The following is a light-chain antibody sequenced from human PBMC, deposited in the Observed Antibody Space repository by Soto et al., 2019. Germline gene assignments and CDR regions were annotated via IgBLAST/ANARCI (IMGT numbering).Light chain of an antibody. CDR3: QQANRFPPS. V-gene: IGKV1-12*01. CDR1: QAISSW. Sequence: DLQMTQSPSSVSASVGDRVTITCRASQAISSWLAWYQQKPGKAPKLLIYAASILQSGVPSRFSGSGSGTDFTLAISSLQAEEFATYYCQQANRFPPSFGPGIKVDIK. J-gene: IGKJ3*01. CDR2: AAS.